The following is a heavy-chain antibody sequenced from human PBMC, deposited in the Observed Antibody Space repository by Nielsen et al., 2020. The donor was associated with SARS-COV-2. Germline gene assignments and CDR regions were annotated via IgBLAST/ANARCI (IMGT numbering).Heavy chain of an antibody. V-gene: IGHV3-9*01. CDR2: ISWNSGSI. Sequence: SLKISCAASGFTFDDYAMHWVRQAPGKGLEWVSGISWNSGSIGYADSVKGRFTISRDNAKNSLYLQMNSLRAEETAVYYCARGGLAVRGPYYFDYWGQGTLVTVSS. CDR1: GFTFDDYA. J-gene: IGHJ4*02. CDR3: ARGGLAVRGPYYFDY. D-gene: IGHD3-10*01.